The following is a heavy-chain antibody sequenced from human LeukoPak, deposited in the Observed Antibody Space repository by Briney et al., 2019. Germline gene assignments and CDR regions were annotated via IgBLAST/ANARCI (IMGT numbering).Heavy chain of an antibody. J-gene: IGHJ6*02. V-gene: IGHV4-34*01. CDR2: INHSGST. CDR3: ARGSLAAAGSRYYYGMDA. Sequence: PSETLSLTCAVYGGSFSGYYWSWIRQPPGKGLEWIGEINHSGSTNYNPSLKSRVTISVDTSKNQFSLKLSSVTAADTAVYYCARGSLAAAGSRYYYGMDAWGQGTTVTVSS. D-gene: IGHD6-13*01. CDR1: GGSFSGYY.